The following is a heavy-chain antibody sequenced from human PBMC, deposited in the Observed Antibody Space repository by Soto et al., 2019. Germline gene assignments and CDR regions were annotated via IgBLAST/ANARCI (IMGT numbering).Heavy chain of an antibody. CDR3: ARQGFGDIVATIGGGYFDY. D-gene: IGHD5-12*01. V-gene: IGHV3-7*02. CDR2: IKQDGSEK. Sequence: EVQLVESGGGLVQPGGSLRLSCAASGFTFSSYWMSWVRQAPGKGLEWVANIKQDGSEKYYVDSVKGRFTISRDNAKNSLYLQMNSLRAEDTAVYYCARQGFGDIVATIGGGYFDYWGQGTLVTVSS. J-gene: IGHJ4*02. CDR1: GFTFSSYW.